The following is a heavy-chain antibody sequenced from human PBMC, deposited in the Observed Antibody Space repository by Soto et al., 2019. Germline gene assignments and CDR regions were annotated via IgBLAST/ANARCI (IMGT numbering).Heavy chain of an antibody. Sequence: QVQLVQSGAEVKKPGSSVKVSCKASGGTFSTYAIDWVRQAPGQGLEWMGGIIPLFGTAKYAQNFQGRITMTADESTNRAYMELRSLRSQDTAVYYCARGVHYDSSGYYYFYWGQGTLVTVSS. J-gene: IGHJ4*02. CDR3: ARGVHYDSSGYYYFY. D-gene: IGHD3-22*01. CDR2: IIPLFGTA. V-gene: IGHV1-69*01. CDR1: GGTFSTYA.